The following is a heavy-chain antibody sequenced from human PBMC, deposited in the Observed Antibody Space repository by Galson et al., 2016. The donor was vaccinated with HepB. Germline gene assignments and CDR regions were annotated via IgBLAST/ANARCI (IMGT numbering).Heavy chain of an antibody. CDR3: ARGGPHNNYFDY. Sequence: SLRLSCAASGFTFSSSAMHWVRQAPGKGLEWVAVISDDGSIKDYADSVKGRFTFSRDNSKNTLYLQMNSLRAEDTAIYYCARGGPHNNYFDYWGQGTLVTVSS. J-gene: IGHJ4*02. D-gene: IGHD1-1*01. CDR2: ISDDGSIK. V-gene: IGHV3-30*14. CDR1: GFTFSSSA.